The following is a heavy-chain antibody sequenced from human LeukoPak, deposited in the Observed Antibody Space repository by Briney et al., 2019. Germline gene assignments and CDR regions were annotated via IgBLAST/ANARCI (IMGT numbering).Heavy chain of an antibody. V-gene: IGHV1-69*05. J-gene: IGHJ4*02. D-gene: IGHD3-22*01. Sequence: SVKVSCKASGGTFISYASSWVRQAPGQGVEWMGRIIPIFGTANYAQKFQGRVTITTDESPSTAYMELSSLRSEDTAVHYCARTEVYYDSSGYYYAAFDYWGQGTLVTVSS. CDR1: GGTFISYA. CDR3: ARTEVYYDSSGYYYAAFDY. CDR2: IIPIFGTA.